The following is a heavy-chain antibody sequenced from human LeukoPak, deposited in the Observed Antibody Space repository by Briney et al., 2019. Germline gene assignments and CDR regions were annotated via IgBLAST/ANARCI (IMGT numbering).Heavy chain of an antibody. J-gene: IGHJ4*02. D-gene: IGHD6-13*01. CDR3: ARVGYSSSWYSYFDY. CDR2: ISSSSRYI. CDR1: GFTFSSYS. V-gene: IGHV3-21*01. Sequence: GGSLRLSCAASGFTFSSYSINWVRQAPGKGLEWVSSISSSSRYIYYADSVKGRFTISRDNAKNSLYLQMNSLRAEDTAVYYCARVGYSSSWYSYFDYWGQGTLVTVSS.